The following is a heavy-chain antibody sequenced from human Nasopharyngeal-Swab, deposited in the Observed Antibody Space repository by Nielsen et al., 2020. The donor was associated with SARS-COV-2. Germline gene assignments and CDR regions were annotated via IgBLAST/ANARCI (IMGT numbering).Heavy chain of an antibody. CDR2: ISSSSSTI. Sequence: GESLKISCAASGFTFSSYSMNWVRKAPGQGLGWVSYISSSSSTIYYADSVKGRFTISRDNSKNTLYLQMNSLRAEDTAVYYCAKASVWDSSSSGRNYYYYGMDVWGQGTTVTVSS. D-gene: IGHD6-6*01. CDR1: GFTFSSYS. J-gene: IGHJ6*02. V-gene: IGHV3-48*01. CDR3: AKASVWDSSSSGRNYYYYGMDV.